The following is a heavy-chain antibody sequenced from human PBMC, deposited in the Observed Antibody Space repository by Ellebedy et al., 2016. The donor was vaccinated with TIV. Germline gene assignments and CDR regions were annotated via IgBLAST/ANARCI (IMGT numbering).Heavy chain of an antibody. J-gene: IGHJ4*02. CDR2: IIAFFGTS. CDR3: ARTPYITGWHSDY. Sequence: ASVKVSXKASGDIFSSSAISWVRQAPGQGLEWMGGIIAFFGTSKYAQKFKDRVTITADESTNTVYMEVNSLTSDDTAVYYCARTPYITGWHSDYWGQGTLVTVSS. D-gene: IGHD6-19*01. V-gene: IGHV1-69*13. CDR1: GDIFSSSA.